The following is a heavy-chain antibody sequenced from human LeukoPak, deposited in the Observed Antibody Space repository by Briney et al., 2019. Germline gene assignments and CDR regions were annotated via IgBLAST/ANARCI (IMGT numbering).Heavy chain of an antibody. CDR2: ISGSGGST. D-gene: IGHD2-2*01. CDR3: AKDIALVPAATLDY. CDR1: GFTFSSYA. V-gene: IGHV3-23*01. J-gene: IGHJ4*02. Sequence: QPGGSLRLSCAASGFTFSSYAMSWVGQAPGKGLEWVSAISGSGGSTYYADSVKGRFTISRDNSKNTLYLQMNSLRAEDTAVYYCAKDIALVPAATLDYSGQGTLVTVSS.